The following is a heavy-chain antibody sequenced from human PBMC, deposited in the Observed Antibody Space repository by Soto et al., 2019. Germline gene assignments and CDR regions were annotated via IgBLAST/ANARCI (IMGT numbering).Heavy chain of an antibody. Sequence: SETLSLTCTVSGGSISSYYWSWIRRPPGKGLEWIGDFYSSGSPHHNPSLKNRVSISEDRSKSQFSLKLTSVTATDTAVYYCARTSRFDYWGQGTLVTVSS. J-gene: IGHJ4*02. V-gene: IGHV4-59*08. CDR2: FYSSGSP. CDR1: GGSISSYY. CDR3: ARTSRFDY. D-gene: IGHD6-6*01.